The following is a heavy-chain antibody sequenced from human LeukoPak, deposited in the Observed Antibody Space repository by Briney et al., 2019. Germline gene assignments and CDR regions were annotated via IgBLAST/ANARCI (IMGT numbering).Heavy chain of an antibody. CDR2: IYYSGST. CDR3: ARVSGGVTIFGKFDY. J-gene: IGHJ4*02. CDR1: GGSISSSSYY. V-gene: IGHV4-39*07. Sequence: SETLSLTCTVSGGSISSSSYYWGWIRQPPGKGLEWIGSIYYSGSTYYNPSLKSRVTISVDTSKNQFSLKLSSVTAADTAVYYCARVSGGVTIFGKFDYWGQGTLVTVSS. D-gene: IGHD3-3*01.